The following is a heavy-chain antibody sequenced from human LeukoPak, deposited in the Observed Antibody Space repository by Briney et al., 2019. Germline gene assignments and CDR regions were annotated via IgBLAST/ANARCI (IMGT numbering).Heavy chain of an antibody. CDR1: GFTFDDYA. D-gene: IGHD5-12*01. V-gene: IGHV3-9*01. J-gene: IGHJ4*02. Sequence: GGSLRLSCAASGFTFDDYAMHWVRQAPGKGLEWVSGISWNSGSIGYADSVKGRFTISRDNAKNSLYLQMNSLRAEDTALYYCAKDIYSGYDSYYFDYWGQGTLVTVSS. CDR2: ISWNSGSI. CDR3: AKDIYSGYDSYYFDY.